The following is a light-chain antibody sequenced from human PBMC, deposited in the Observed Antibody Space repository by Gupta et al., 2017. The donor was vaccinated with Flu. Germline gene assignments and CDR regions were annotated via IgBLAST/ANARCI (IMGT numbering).Light chain of an antibody. CDR3: QQSDSTLRT. CDR2: AAS. CDR1: QSISSY. Sequence: DIQMTQSPSSLSASVGDRVTSTCRASQSISSYLNWYQQKPGKAPKLLIYAASSLQSGVPSRFSGSESGTDFTLTISRLQPEDFATYYCQQSDSTLRTFGQGTKVEIK. V-gene: IGKV1-39*01. J-gene: IGKJ1*01.